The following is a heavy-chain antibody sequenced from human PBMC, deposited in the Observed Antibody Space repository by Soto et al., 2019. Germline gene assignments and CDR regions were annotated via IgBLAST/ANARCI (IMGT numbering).Heavy chain of an antibody. CDR3: AREPLYDFWSGYYPSSDY. J-gene: IGHJ4*02. CDR1: GYTFTSYG. D-gene: IGHD3-3*01. V-gene: IGHV1-18*01. CDR2: ISAYNGNT. Sequence: ASVKVSCKASGYTFTSYGISWVRQAPGQGLEWMGWISAYNGNTNYAQKLQGRVTMTTDTSTSTAYMELRSLRSDDTAVYYCAREPLYDFWSGYYPSSDYWGQGTLVTVSS.